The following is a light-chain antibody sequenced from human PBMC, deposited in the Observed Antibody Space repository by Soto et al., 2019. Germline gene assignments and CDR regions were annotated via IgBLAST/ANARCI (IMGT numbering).Light chain of an antibody. CDR3: QYGFT. CDR2: WAS. J-gene: IGKJ3*01. Sequence: DIVMTQSPDSLAVSLGERATINCKSSQSVLYSSNNKNYLAWYQQKPGQPPKLLIYWASTRESGVPDRFSGSGSGTDSTLTMSSLQAEDVAVYYCQYGFTFGPGTKVDIK. CDR1: QSVLYSSNNKNY. V-gene: IGKV4-1*01.